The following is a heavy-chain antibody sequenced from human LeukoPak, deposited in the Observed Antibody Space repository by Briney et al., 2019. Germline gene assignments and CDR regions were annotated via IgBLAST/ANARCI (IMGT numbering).Heavy chain of an antibody. CDR3: AKDSGLYCSGGSCYIDY. J-gene: IGHJ4*02. CDR1: GFAFSTYA. Sequence: GGSLRLSCAASGFAFSTYAMTWVRQAPGKGLEWVSGISDSGTVTYYADSVKGRFTISRDNSKNTLYLQMNSLRAEDTAVYYCAKDSGLYCSGGSCYIDYWGQGTLVTVSS. V-gene: IGHV3-23*01. CDR2: ISDSGTVT. D-gene: IGHD2-15*01.